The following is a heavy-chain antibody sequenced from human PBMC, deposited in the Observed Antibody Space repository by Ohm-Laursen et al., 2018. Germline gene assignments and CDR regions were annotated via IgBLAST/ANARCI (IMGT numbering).Heavy chain of an antibody. CDR3: AKDRRGSALADGIEY. V-gene: IGHV3-30*18. Sequence: SLRLSCTASRFSFSNYGMHWVRQAPGKGLEWVAVISYDGSNKYYADSVKGRFTISRDNSKNTLYLQMNSLRAEDTAVYYCAKDRRGSALADGIEYGGQGTLVPVSS. CDR1: RFSFSNYG. CDR2: ISYDGSNK. J-gene: IGHJ4*02. D-gene: IGHD1-26*01.